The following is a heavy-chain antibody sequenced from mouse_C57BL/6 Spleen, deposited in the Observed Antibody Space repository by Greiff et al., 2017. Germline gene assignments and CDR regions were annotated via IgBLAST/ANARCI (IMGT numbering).Heavy chain of an antibody. V-gene: IGHV1-26*01. Sequence: VQLQQSGPELVKPGASVKISCKASGYTFTDYYMNWVTQSHGKSLEWIGDINPNNGGTSYNQKFKGKATLTVDKSSSTAYMGLRSLTSEDSAVYYCARGRPYYAMDYWGQGTSVTVSS. CDR2: INPNNGGT. CDR3: ARGRPYYAMDY. J-gene: IGHJ4*01. CDR1: GYTFTDYY.